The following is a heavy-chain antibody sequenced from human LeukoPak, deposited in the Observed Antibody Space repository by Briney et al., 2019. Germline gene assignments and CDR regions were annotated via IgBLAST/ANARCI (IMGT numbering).Heavy chain of an antibody. Sequence: SETLSLTCAVSGYSISSGYYWGWIRQPPGKGLEWIGSIYHSGSTYYNPSLKSRVTISVDTSKNQFSLKLSSVTAADTAVYYCARTFVVVTAHWYFDLWGRGTLVTVSS. V-gene: IGHV4-38-2*01. CDR3: ARTFVVVTAHWYFDL. CDR2: IYHSGST. CDR1: GYSISSGYY. D-gene: IGHD2-21*02. J-gene: IGHJ2*01.